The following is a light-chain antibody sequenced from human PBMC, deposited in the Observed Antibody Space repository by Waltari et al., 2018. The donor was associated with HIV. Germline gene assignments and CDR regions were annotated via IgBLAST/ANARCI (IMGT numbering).Light chain of an antibody. V-gene: IGLV2-14*03. Sequence: QSALTQPASVSGSPGQSITISCTGTSSDIVGYNYASWYQQHPGKAPKLMIFDASNRPSGISNRFSGSKSGNTASLTISGLQADDEAHYFCSSFSITSTLVVFGGGTKLTVL. CDR1: SSDIVGYNY. J-gene: IGLJ2*01. CDR3: SSFSITSTLVV. CDR2: DAS.